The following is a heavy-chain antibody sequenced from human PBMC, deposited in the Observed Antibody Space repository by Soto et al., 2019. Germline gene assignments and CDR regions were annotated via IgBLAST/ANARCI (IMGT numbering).Heavy chain of an antibody. CDR3: AKFNWCSDGSCYTRDDG. CDR1: GFSVIYYD. V-gene: IGHV3-23*01. Sequence: EVQRLESGGGLVQAGWSLRLSCAASGFSVIYYDWNWVLQATGKGLEWFSGISGSGDSIYYAGSVKGRFTISRDNPNNTLQRQMNNLRGEYSGDYYCAKFNWCSDGSCYTRDDGWVQGTLVTVSS. D-gene: IGHD2-15*01. CDR2: ISGSGDSI. J-gene: IGHJ4*02.